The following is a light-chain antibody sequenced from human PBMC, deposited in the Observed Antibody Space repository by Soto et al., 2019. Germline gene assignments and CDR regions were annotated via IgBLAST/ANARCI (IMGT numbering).Light chain of an antibody. J-gene: IGLJ1*01. CDR1: SSDVGGYNY. Sequence: QSALTQPRSVSGSPGQSVTISCTGTSSDVGGYNYVSWYQQHPGKAPKLMIYDVSKRPSGVPDRFSGSKSGNTASLTISGLHAEDEADYHCCSYAGSYTYVFGTGTKLTVL. CDR3: CSYAGSYTYV. V-gene: IGLV2-11*01. CDR2: DVS.